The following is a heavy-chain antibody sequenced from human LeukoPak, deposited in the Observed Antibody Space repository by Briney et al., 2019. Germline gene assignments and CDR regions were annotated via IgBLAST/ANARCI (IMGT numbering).Heavy chain of an antibody. CDR1: GFTFSSYG. V-gene: IGHV3-30*02. Sequence: PGGSLRLSCAASGFTFSSYGMHWVRQAPGKGLEWVAFIRYDGSNKYYADSVKGRFTISRDNSKNKLYLQMNSLRAEDTAVYYCAKISDFWSDTYWGQGTLVTVSS. D-gene: IGHD3-3*01. CDR2: IRYDGSNK. CDR3: AKISDFWSDTY. J-gene: IGHJ4*02.